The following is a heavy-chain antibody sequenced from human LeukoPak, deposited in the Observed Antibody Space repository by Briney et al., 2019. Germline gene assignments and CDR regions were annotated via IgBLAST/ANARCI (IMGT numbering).Heavy chain of an antibody. CDR3: TRDEGATVATYRFDF. V-gene: IGHV3-7*01. CDR2: IKYDGTYT. J-gene: IGHJ4*02. Sequence: GRSVRLSCEASGFDFRNYYMSWVRQAPGEGLEWLANIKYDGTYTNYKDSVKGRLTLSRDNAKNSVYLQMNSLRAEDTAVYYCTRDEGATVATYRFDFWGRGTLVTASS. D-gene: IGHD4-23*01. CDR1: GFDFRNYY.